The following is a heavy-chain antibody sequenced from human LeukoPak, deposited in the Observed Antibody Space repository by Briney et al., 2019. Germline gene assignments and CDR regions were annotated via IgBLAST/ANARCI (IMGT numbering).Heavy chain of an antibody. V-gene: IGHV4-30-2*01. D-gene: IGHD2-21*02. CDR3: ARALRDRFDY. J-gene: IGHJ4*02. CDR1: GGSISDYY. Sequence: SETLSLTCTVSGGSISDYYWSWIRQPPGKGLEWIGYIYHSGSTYYNPSLKSRVTISVDRSKNQFSLKLSSVTAADTAVYYCARALRDRFDYWGQGTLVTVSS. CDR2: IYHSGST.